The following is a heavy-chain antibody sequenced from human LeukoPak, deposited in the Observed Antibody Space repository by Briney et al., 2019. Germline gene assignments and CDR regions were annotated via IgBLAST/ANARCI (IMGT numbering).Heavy chain of an antibody. CDR2: IHHSGSS. CDR1: GDSVSGAFW. J-gene: IGHJ4*02. CDR3: AKDLLYYGSGSYLGY. D-gene: IGHD3-10*01. Sequence: SETLSLTCAVSGDSVSGAFWWSWVRLPPHKGLEWIGEIHHSGSSNYNPSLKSRVIISLDGSKNLLSLELSSVTAADTALYYCAKDLLYYGSGSYLGYWGQGTLVTVSS. V-gene: IGHV4-4*02.